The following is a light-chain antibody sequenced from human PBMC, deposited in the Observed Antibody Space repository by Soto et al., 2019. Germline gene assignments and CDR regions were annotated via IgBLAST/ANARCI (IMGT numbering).Light chain of an antibody. V-gene: IGKV1-33*01. Sequence: DIQMTQPPSSQSASVGDRVTIACQATQNINNYLNWYQQKPGRAPKLLIYDASNLEAGVPSRFRGSGSGTDFTFTISRLQPEDIATYYCQQYENLPTFGQGTRLEI. CDR1: QNINNY. CDR2: DAS. CDR3: QQYENLPT. J-gene: IGKJ5*01.